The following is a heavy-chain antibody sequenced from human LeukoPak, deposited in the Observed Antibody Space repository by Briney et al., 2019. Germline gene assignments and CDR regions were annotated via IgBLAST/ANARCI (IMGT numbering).Heavy chain of an antibody. J-gene: IGHJ4*02. D-gene: IGHD3-10*01. V-gene: IGHV4-39*07. CDR2: IFYSGST. CDR3: ARGYYYGSGSGFDY. CDR1: GGSISSSSFH. Sequence: PAETLSLICTVSGGSISSSSFHWGWIRQPPGKGLEWIVTIFYSGSTYYNPSLKSRVTMSVDTTKNQFSQRLSSVTAADTAVYYCARGYYYGSGSGFDYWGQGTLVTVSS.